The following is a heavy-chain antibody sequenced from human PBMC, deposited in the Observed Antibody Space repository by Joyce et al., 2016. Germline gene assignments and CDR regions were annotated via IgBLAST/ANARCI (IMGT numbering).Heavy chain of an antibody. V-gene: IGHV4-61*01. J-gene: IGHJ3*02. D-gene: IGHD3-3*02. CDR2: IYYSGST. Sequence: QMQLQESGPGLVKPSETLSLTCTVSGGSVSSGSYYWSWIRQPPGKGLEWIGYIYYSGSTNYNPSLKSRVTISVDTSKNQFSLKLSSVTAADTAVYYCASHFRGDAFDIWGQGTMVTVSS. CDR3: ASHFRGDAFDI. CDR1: GGSVSSGSYY.